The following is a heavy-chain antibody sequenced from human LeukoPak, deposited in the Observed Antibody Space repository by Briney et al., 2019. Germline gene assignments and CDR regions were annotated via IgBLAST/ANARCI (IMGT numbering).Heavy chain of an antibody. CDR1: GYTFTGYY. CDR2: INPNSGGT. J-gene: IGHJ6*02. Sequence: EASVKLSCKASGYTFTGYYMHWVRQAPGQGLEWMGWINPNSGGTNYAQKFQGRVTMTRDTSISTAYMELSRLRADDTAVYYCAAPVSRGWYYYYYGMDVWGQGTTVTVSS. CDR3: AAPVSRGWYYYYYGMDV. V-gene: IGHV1-2*02. D-gene: IGHD6-19*01.